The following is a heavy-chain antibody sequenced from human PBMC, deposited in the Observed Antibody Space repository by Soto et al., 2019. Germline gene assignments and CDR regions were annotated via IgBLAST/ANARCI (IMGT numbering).Heavy chain of an antibody. D-gene: IGHD5-12*01. CDR3: ARDWWLRTGDFDY. CDR1: GYTFRTYA. Sequence: QVQLVQSGAGVKKPGASVKVSCKASGYTFRTYAIHWVRQAPGQRLEWMGWISGGNGDTKYSQKFQGRVTITRDTSASTAYMELSSLRSEDTAVYYCARDWWLRTGDFDYWGQGTLVTVSS. V-gene: IGHV1-3*01. CDR2: ISGGNGDT. J-gene: IGHJ4*02.